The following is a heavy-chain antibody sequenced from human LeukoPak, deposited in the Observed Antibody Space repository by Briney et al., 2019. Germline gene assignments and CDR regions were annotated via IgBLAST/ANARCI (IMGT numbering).Heavy chain of an antibody. V-gene: IGHV3-23*01. CDR2: ISGSGGST. CDR3: AKEDCRGGSCYSFLDY. J-gene: IGHJ4*02. Sequence: PGGSLRLSCAASGCTFSSYAMSWVRQPPGKGLEWVSAISGSGGSTYYAASVKGRFTIARDNSKNTLYMQMNRPSAEDAAVYYGAKEDCRGGSCYSFLDYWGQGTLVTVSS. D-gene: IGHD2-15*01. CDR1: GCTFSSYA.